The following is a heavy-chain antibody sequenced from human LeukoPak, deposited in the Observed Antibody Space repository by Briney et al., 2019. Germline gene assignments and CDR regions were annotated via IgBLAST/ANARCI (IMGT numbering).Heavy chain of an antibody. V-gene: IGHV1-69*05. CDR2: IIPIFGTA. Sequence: SVKVSCKASGGTFSSYAISWVRQAPGQGLEWMGRIIPIFGTANYAQKFQGRVTITTDESTSTAYMELSSLRSEDTGVYYCARSPPPSSGWYLDYYYYMDVWGKGTTVTVSS. CDR3: ARSPPPSSGWYLDYYYYMDV. CDR1: GGTFSSYA. D-gene: IGHD6-19*01. J-gene: IGHJ6*03.